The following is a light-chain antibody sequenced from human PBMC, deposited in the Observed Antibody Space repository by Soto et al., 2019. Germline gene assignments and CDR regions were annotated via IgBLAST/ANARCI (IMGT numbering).Light chain of an antibody. CDR1: VLNIVAGYD. Sequence: QSVLTHPPSVSRALGHRVTISFTGSVLNIVAGYDLHCYQQLPVTAPKVFIYGNKIRPSGVPDRFSGSKSGTSASLDITGLQAEDEAEYYCQSFDAGVSGYVFGPGTKVTVL. CDR3: QSFDAGVSGYV. CDR2: GNK. V-gene: IGLV1-40*01. J-gene: IGLJ1*01.